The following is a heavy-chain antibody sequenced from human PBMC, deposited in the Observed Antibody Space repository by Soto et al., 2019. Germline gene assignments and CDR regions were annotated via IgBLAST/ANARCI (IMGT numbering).Heavy chain of an antibody. Sequence: SETLSLTCTVSGGSISSYYWSWIRQPPGKGLEWIGYIYYSGSTNYNPSLKSRVTISVDTSKNQFSLKLSSVTAADTAVYYCARQIYSSGWFSYFDYWGQGTLVTVSS. V-gene: IGHV4-59*08. CDR2: IYYSGST. CDR1: GGSISSYY. D-gene: IGHD6-19*01. J-gene: IGHJ4*02. CDR3: ARQIYSSGWFSYFDY.